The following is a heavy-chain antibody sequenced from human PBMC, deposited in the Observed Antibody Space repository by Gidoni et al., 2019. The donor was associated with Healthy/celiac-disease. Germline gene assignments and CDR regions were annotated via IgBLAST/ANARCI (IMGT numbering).Heavy chain of an antibody. CDR3: ARDGAKRGYYGSGSPAATTSGGMDV. CDR1: GGSIISGGSS. V-gene: IGHV4-31*03. CDR2: IYYSGST. D-gene: IGHD3-10*01. J-gene: IGHJ6*02. Sequence: QVQLQESGPGLVKPSPTLSPPCTFSGGSIISGGSSLSLIPPHPGKGLEWIGYIYYSGSTYYNPSLKSRVTISVDTSKNQFSLKLSSVTAADTAVYYCARDGAKRGYYGSGSPAATTSGGMDVWGQGTTVTVSS.